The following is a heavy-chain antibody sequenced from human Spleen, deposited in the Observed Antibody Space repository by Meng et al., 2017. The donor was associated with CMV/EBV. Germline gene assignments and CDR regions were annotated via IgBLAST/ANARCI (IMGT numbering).Heavy chain of an antibody. CDR1: GFTFSSYS. CDR3: ARYCSSTSCYGAEYFQH. D-gene: IGHD2-2*01. CDR2: INGGGRTI. J-gene: IGHJ1*01. Sequence: GESLKISCAASGFTFSSYSMNWVRQAPGKGLEWVSYINGGGRTIYYADSVKGRFTISRDNAKNSLYLQMNSLRAEDTAVYYCARYCSSTSCYGAEYFQHWGQGTLVTVSS. V-gene: IGHV3-48*04.